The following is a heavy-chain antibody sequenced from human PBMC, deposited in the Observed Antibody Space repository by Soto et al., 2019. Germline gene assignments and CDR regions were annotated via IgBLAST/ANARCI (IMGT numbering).Heavy chain of an antibody. V-gene: IGHV4-59*01. CDR3: YYGDYEANDAFDI. CDR1: GGSISSYY. J-gene: IGHJ3*02. D-gene: IGHD4-17*01. CDR2: IYYSGST. Sequence: SETLSLTCTVSGGSISSYYWSWIRQPPGKGLEWIGYIYYSGSTNYNPSLKSRVTISVDTSKNHFSLKLSSVTAADTAVYYCYYGDYEANDAFDIWGQGTMVTVSS.